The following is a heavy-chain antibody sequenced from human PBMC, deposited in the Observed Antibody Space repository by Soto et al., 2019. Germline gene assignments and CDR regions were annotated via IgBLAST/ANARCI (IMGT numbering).Heavy chain of an antibody. V-gene: IGHV3-21*01. J-gene: IGHJ6*02. CDR2: ISSSSSYI. CDR1: GFTFSGYI. CDR3: ARVGATIYGMDV. Sequence: GGSLRLSCGASGFTFSGYIMNWVRQAPGKGLEWVSSISSSSSYIYYADSVKGRFTISRDNAKNSLYLQMNSLRAEDTAVYYCARVGATIYGMDVWGQGTT. D-gene: IGHD1-26*01.